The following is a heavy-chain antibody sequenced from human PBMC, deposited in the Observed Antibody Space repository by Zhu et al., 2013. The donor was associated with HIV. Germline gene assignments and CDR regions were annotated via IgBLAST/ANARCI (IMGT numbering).Heavy chain of an antibody. V-gene: IGHV1-18*01. D-gene: IGHD1-26*01. J-gene: IGHJ4*02. Sequence: QVQLVQSGAEVKKPGASVKVSCKASGYTFTSYGISWVRQAPGQGLEWMGWISAYNGNTNYAQKLQGRVTMTTDTSTSTAYMELRSLRSDDTAVYYCATSLRSGSYYSIRAFDYWGQGTLVTVSS. CDR2: ISAYNGNT. CDR3: ATSLRSGSYYSIRAFDY. CDR1: GYTFTSYG.